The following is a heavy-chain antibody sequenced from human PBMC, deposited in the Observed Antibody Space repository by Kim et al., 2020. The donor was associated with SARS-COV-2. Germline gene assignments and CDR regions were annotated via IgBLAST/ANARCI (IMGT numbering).Heavy chain of an antibody. Sequence: GESLKISCKGSGYSFTSYWISWVRQMPGKGLEWMGRIDPSDSYTNYSPSFQGHVTISADKSISTAYLQWSSLKASDTAMYYCARQYYDFSYYYGMDVWGQGTTFTVS. J-gene: IGHJ6*02. CDR1: GYSFTSYW. V-gene: IGHV5-10-1*01. CDR3: ARQYYDFSYYYGMDV. CDR2: IDPSDSYT. D-gene: IGHD3-3*01.